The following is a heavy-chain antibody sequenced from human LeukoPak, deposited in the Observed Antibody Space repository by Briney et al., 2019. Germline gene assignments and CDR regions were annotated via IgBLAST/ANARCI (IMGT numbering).Heavy chain of an antibody. CDR2: ISSSGSTI. V-gene: IGHV3-11*04. CDR1: GFTFSYYY. J-gene: IGHJ4*02. CDR3: ARFSSLEELSLFRY. Sequence: GGSLILSCAASGFTFSYYYMSWIRQAPGKGLEWVSYISSSGSTIYYADSVKGRFTNSRDNAKNSLYLQMNTLRAEDTVVYYCARFSSLEELSLFRYWGQGTLVTVSS. D-gene: IGHD3-16*02.